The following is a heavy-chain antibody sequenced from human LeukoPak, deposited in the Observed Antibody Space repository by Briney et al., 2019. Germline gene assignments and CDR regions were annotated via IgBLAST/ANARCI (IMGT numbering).Heavy chain of an antibody. CDR1: GGSMSPYY. CDR3: ARLGLCRGDNCLDDY. V-gene: IGHV4-59*08. CDR2: IFYTGGT. Sequence: SETLSLTCTVSGGSMSPYYWSWMRQPPGKGPEYVGYIFYTGGTNYNPSLKRRVTVSLDTSENQFSLKLSSVTATDTAVYYCARLGLCRGDNCLDDYWGQGTLVTVSS. D-gene: IGHD2-15*01. J-gene: IGHJ4*02.